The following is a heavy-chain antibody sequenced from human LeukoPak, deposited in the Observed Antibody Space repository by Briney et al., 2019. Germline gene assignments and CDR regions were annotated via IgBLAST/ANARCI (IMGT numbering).Heavy chain of an antibody. D-gene: IGHD3-10*01. Sequence: SETLSLTCTVSGVSISSSTYYWGWIRQPPRKGLEWIGNIYYSGSTYYNPSLQSRVTISVDTSKNQFSLQLSSVTAADTAVYYCASRARYFYGVDVWGQGTTVTVSS. CDR2: IYYSGST. CDR1: GVSISSSTYY. V-gene: IGHV4-39*01. CDR3: ASRARYFYGVDV. J-gene: IGHJ6*02.